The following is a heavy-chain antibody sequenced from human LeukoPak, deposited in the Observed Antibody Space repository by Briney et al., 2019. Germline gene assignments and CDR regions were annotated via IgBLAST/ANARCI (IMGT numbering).Heavy chain of an antibody. Sequence: GGSLRLSCAGSGFTFSSHAMSWVRQTPGKGLEWISLISGSGGSPYYADSVLGRFTISRDNSKNTLYLQMNSLRAEDTAVYYCARGTVVGGDWGQGTLVTVSS. J-gene: IGHJ4*02. D-gene: IGHD4-17*01. V-gene: IGHV3-23*01. CDR2: ISGSGGSP. CDR3: ARGTVVGGD. CDR1: GFTFSSHA.